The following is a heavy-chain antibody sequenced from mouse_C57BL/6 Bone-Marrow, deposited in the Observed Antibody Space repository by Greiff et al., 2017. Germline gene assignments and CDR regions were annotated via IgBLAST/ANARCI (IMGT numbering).Heavy chain of an antibody. Sequence: VQLQQSGPELVKPGASVKISCKASGYAFSSSWMNWVKQRPGKGLEWIGRIYPGDGDTTYNGKFKGKATLTADKSSSTAYMQLSSLSSADSAVYCCARGIYQCAMDYWGQGTSVTVSS. D-gene: IGHD6-1*01. V-gene: IGHV1-82*01. CDR3: ARGIYQCAMDY. CDR2: IYPGDGDT. CDR1: GYAFSSSW. J-gene: IGHJ4*01.